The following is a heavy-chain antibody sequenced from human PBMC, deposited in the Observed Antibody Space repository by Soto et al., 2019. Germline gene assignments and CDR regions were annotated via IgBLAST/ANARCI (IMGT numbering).Heavy chain of an antibody. V-gene: IGHV1-69*12. Sequence: QVQLVQSGAEVKKPGSSVKVSCKASGGPFRRYAIRWVRQAPGQGVGWMGGILPIFGTAKYAQKFQGRVTITADDSTSTASMELRSLRSADTAVYYCARGLYTYDYYYCMDVWGQGTTVTVSS. CDR2: ILPIFGTA. CDR1: GGPFRRYA. CDR3: ARGLYTYDYYYCMDV. J-gene: IGHJ6*02.